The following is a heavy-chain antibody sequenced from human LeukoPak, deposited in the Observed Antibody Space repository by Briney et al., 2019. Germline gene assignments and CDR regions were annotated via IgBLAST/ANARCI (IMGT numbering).Heavy chain of an antibody. J-gene: IGHJ4*02. CDR1: GGSFSGYY. V-gene: IGHV4-34*01. CDR2: INHSGST. Sequence: SETLSLNCAVYGGSFSGYYWGWIRQPPGKGLEWIGEINHSGSTNYNPSLKSRVTISVDTSKNQFSLKLSSVTAADTAVYYCASGNREMAKPYYFDYWGQGTLVTVSS. D-gene: IGHD1-26*01. CDR3: ASGNREMAKPYYFDY.